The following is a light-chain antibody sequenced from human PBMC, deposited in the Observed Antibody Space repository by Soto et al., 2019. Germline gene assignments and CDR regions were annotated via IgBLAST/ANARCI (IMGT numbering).Light chain of an antibody. CDR1: QSISRQ. CDR2: QAS. Sequence: DIQMTQSPSTLSASVGDRVSITCRASQSISRQLAWYQQKPGKAPNLLIYQASNLETGVPSRFTGSGSGTEFSLPISSLQPDNLATYYSLKYQIYWTFGQGTKVEVK. CDR3: LKYQIYWT. J-gene: IGKJ1*01. V-gene: IGKV1-5*03.